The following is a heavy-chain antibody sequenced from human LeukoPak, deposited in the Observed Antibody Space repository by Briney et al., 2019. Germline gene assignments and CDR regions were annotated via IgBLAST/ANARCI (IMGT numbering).Heavy chain of an antibody. J-gene: IGHJ4*02. D-gene: IGHD1-26*01. CDR2: IYYSGST. CDR1: GGSISSYY. CDR3: AALYSGSYYGVYYFDY. V-gene: IGHV4-59*01. Sequence: PSETLSLTCTVSGGSISSYYWSWLRQPPGKGLEWIGYIYYSGSTNYNPSLKSRVTISVDTSKNQFSLKLSSVTAADTAVYYCAALYSGSYYGVYYFDYWCQGTLVTVSS.